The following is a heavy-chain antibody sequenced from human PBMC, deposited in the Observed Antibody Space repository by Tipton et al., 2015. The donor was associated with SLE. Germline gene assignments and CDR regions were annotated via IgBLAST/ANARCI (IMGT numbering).Heavy chain of an antibody. J-gene: IGHJ3*02. V-gene: IGHV1-69*01. CDR3: ARAKGWVAAGTYDAFNS. Sequence: QLVQSGAEVKKPGSSVKVSCKASGGTFSSYAISWVRQAPGQGLEWMGGIIPIFGTANYAQKFQDRVTITADESTSTAYMELSSLRSEDTAVYYCARAKGWVAAGTYDAFNSWRQGTMVAVSS. CDR2: IIPIFGTA. D-gene: IGHD6-13*01. CDR1: GGTFSSYA.